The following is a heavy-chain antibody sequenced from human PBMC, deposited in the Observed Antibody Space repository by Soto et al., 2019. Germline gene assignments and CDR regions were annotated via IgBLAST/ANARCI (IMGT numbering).Heavy chain of an antibody. D-gene: IGHD2-8*01. V-gene: IGHV3-23*01. Sequence: GGSLRLSCAASGFTVSIYAMSWVRQAPGKGLEWVSAISGSGGSTYYADSVKGRFTISRDNSKNTLYLQMNSLRAEDTAVYYCAKDIVLMVYGFRDAFDIWGQGTMVTVSS. J-gene: IGHJ3*02. CDR1: GFTVSIYA. CDR2: ISGSGGST. CDR3: AKDIVLMVYGFRDAFDI.